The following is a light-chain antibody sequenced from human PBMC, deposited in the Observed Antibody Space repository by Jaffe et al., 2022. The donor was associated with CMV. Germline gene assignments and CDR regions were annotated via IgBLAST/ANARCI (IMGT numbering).Light chain of an antibody. V-gene: IGKV3-15*01. Sequence: EIVMTQSPATLSGSPGERATLSCRASQSISSNIAWYQQRPGQPPRLLIYGTSVRASGVPGRFSGSGSGTDFTLAISSLQSEDFVTYFCQQYNDWPLTFGGGTKVEIK. CDR1: QSISSN. J-gene: IGKJ4*01. CDR2: GTS. CDR3: QQYNDWPLT.